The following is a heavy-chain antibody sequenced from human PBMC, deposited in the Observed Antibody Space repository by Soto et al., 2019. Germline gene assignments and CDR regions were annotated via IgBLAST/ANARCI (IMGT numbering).Heavy chain of an antibody. J-gene: IGHJ3*01. Sequence: QVQLVQSGAEVKKPGSSVKVSCQASGGSFRRESINWVRQAPGQGPEWMGNILPIFGTPDYAQKFQGTLTLAAVMATITVYMELRSLRFEDAAVYYSARGHASGGDSDACEVWGQGTVVSVSS. CDR1: GGSFRRES. CDR2: ILPIFGTP. D-gene: IGHD2-21*02. CDR3: ARGHASGGDSDACEV. V-gene: IGHV1-69*14.